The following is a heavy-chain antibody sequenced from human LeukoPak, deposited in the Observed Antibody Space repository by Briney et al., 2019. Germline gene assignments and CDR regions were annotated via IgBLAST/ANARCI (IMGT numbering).Heavy chain of an antibody. CDR2: INGDGTST. D-gene: IGHD4-17*01. V-gene: IGHV3-74*03. Sequence: GGSLRLSCAASGLTFSTYWMHWVRQAPGKGLLWVSRINGDGTSTKYADSVKGRFTISRDNARHTLYPQMNSLRAEDTAVYYCARASTTVPNLLDYWGQGTLVTVSS. CDR3: ARASTTVPNLLDY. CDR1: GLTFSTYW. J-gene: IGHJ4*02.